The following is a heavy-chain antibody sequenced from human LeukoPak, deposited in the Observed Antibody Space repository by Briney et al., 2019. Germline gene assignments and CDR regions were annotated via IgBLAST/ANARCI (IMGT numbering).Heavy chain of an antibody. J-gene: IGHJ4*02. CDR2: INHSGST. CDR1: GGPFSGYY. V-gene: IGHV4-34*01. Sequence: PSETLSLTCAVYGGPFSGYYWSWIRQPPGKGLEWIGEINHSGSTNYNPSLKSRVTISVDTSKNQFSLKLSSVTAADTAVYYCARDGPLAVAYFDYWGQGTLVTVSS. CDR3: ARDGPLAVAYFDY. D-gene: IGHD6-19*01.